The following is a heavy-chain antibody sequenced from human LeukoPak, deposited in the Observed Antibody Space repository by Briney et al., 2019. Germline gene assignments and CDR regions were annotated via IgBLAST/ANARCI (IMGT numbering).Heavy chain of an antibody. CDR3: ARDPARGIDC. D-gene: IGHD3-16*01. V-gene: IGHV4-30-2*01. CDR1: GGSISSSGYY. CDR2: IYQSGST. Sequence: SETLSLTCTVSGGSISSSGYYWSWIRQPPGKGLEWIGYIYQSGSTFQNPSLKSRVTISADRSKNQFSLKLSSVTAADTAVYYCARDPARGIDCWGQGTLVTVSS. J-gene: IGHJ4*02.